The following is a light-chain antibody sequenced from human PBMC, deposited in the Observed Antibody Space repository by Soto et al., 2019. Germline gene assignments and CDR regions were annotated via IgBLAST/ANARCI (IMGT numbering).Light chain of an antibody. Sequence: QSALTQPASVSGSPGQSITISCTGTSTDVGRYNYVSWYQQHPGTAPNLMVYDVSSRPSWVSHRCSGSKSGITASLTISGLQAEDEADYYCTSYTSDSTYVFGTGTKLTVL. CDR3: TSYTSDSTYV. V-gene: IGLV2-14*01. J-gene: IGLJ1*01. CDR1: STDVGRYNY. CDR2: DVS.